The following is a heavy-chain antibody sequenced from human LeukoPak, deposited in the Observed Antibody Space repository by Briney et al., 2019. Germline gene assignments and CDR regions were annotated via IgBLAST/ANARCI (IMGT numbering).Heavy chain of an antibody. CDR3: AKDRYSSPKTYIDY. V-gene: IGHV3-30-3*01. J-gene: IGHJ4*02. CDR2: ISYDGSNK. CDR1: GFTFSSYA. Sequence: GGSLRLSCAASGFTFSSYAMHWVRQAPGKGLEWVAVISYDGSNKYYADSVKGRLTISRDNSKNTPYLQMNSLRAEDTAVYYCAKDRYSSPKTYIDYWGQGTLVTVSS. D-gene: IGHD5-18*01.